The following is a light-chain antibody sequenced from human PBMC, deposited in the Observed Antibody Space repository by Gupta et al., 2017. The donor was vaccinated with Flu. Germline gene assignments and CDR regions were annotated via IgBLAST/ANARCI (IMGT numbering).Light chain of an antibody. V-gene: IGLV1-44*01. CDR1: SSNIGSNT. CDR2: SNN. J-gene: IGLJ3*02. CDR3: AAWDDSLNGRV. Sequence: QSVLTQPPSASGTPGHRVPISCSGSSSNIGSNTVNWYQPLPGTAPKLLIYSNNQRPSGVPDRFSGSKSGTSASLAISGLQSEDEADYYCAAWDDSLNGRVFGGGTKLTVL.